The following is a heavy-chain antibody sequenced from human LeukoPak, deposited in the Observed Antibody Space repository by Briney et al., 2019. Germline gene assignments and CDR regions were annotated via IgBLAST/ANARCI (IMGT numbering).Heavy chain of an antibody. CDR1: GLTFSSYG. V-gene: IGHV3-30*18. D-gene: IGHD2-2*01. J-gene: IGHJ6*02. CDR2: ILYDGSNK. CDR3: AKYRSTSTYYYDGMDV. Sequence: PGGSLRLSCAASGLTFSSYGVHWVRQAPGRGLEWVAVILYDGSNKYYAHSVKGRFTLSRQNSKHGVYLQVNSQSAGDAAVYLWAKYRSTSTYYYDGMDVWRQGTTVTVSS.